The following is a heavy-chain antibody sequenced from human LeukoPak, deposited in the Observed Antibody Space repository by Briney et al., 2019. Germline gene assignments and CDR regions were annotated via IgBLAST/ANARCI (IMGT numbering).Heavy chain of an antibody. CDR2: IRQDEVEK. J-gene: IGHJ4*02. V-gene: IGHV3-7*04. CDR3: ARGEIGGDWYGG. D-gene: IGHD2-21*02. Sequence: GGSLRLSCAASGFTFSTYWMSWVRQAPGKGLEWVANIRQDEVEKYYVDSVRGRFTISRDNAKKSLFLQMNSLRVEDTAVYYCARGEIGGDWYGGWGQGTLVTVSS. CDR1: GFTFSTYW.